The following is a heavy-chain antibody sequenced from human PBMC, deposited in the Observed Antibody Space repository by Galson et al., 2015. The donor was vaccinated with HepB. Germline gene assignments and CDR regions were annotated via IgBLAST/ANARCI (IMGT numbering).Heavy chain of an antibody. V-gene: IGHV3-23*01. CDR1: GFTFSSYA. J-gene: IGHJ6*02. CDR3: AKDLGPARGYYYYGMDV. Sequence: SLRLSCAASGFTFSSYAMSWVRQAPGKGLEWVSAISGSGGSTYYADSVKGRFTISRDNSTNTLYLQMNSLRAEDTAVYYCAKDLGPARGYYYYGMDVWGQGTTVTVSS. CDR2: ISGSGGST. D-gene: IGHD7-27*01.